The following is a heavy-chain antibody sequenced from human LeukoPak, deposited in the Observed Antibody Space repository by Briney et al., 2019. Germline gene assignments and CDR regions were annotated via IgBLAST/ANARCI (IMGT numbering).Heavy chain of an antibody. D-gene: IGHD3-22*01. CDR1: GFTVSSNY. V-gene: IGHV3-33*01. CDR2: IWYDGSNE. Sequence: GGSLRLSCAASGFTVSSNYMSWVRQAPGKGLEWVAVIWYDGSNENYADSVKGRFTISRDNSKNTLYLQMNSLRAEDTAVYFCARGSNSGYSIDYWGQEPWSPSPQ. J-gene: IGHJ4*01. CDR3: ARGSNSGYSIDY.